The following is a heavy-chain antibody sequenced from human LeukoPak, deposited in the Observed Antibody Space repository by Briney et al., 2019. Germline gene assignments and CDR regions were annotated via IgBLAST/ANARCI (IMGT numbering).Heavy chain of an antibody. CDR3: AKGGFDDILAGYYNPPDY. V-gene: IGHV3-9*01. CDR2: ISWNSGSI. J-gene: IGHJ4*02. Sequence: PGGSLRLSCAASGFTFNGYAMHWVRQAPGKGLEWVSGISWNSGSIGYADSVKGRFTTSRDNAKNSLYLQMNSLRAEDTALYYCAKGGFDDILAGYYNPPDYWGQGTLVTVSS. D-gene: IGHD3-9*01. CDR1: GFTFNGYA.